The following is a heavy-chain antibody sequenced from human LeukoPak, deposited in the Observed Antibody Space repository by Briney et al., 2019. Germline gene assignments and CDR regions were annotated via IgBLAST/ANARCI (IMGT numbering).Heavy chain of an antibody. V-gene: IGHV3-30*02. CDR2: IRYDGSNK. D-gene: IGHD4-17*01. CDR3: AKDLDYGVGFDY. J-gene: IGHJ4*02. CDR1: GFTFSSYG. Sequence: GGSLRLSCAASGFTFSSYGMHWVRQAPGKGLEWVAFIRYDGSNKYYADSVKGRSTISRDNSKNTLYLQMNSLRAEDTAVYYCAKDLDYGVGFDYWGQGTLVTVSS.